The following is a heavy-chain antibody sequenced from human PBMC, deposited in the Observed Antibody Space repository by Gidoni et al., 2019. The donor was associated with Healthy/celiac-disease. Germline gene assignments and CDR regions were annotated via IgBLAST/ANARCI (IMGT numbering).Heavy chain of an antibody. CDR3: ATDMHYDVLTQSFDY. J-gene: IGHJ4*02. Sequence: QVQLVQSGAAVTKPGPPVQVSCTFSAYTLTELSMHWVRQAPGKGLEWMGGFDPEDGETIYAQKFQGRVTMTEDTFTDTAYMELSSLRSEDTAVYYCATDMHYDVLTQSFDYWGQGTLVTVSS. V-gene: IGHV1-24*01. D-gene: IGHD3-3*01. CDR2: FDPEDGET. CDR1: AYTLTELS.